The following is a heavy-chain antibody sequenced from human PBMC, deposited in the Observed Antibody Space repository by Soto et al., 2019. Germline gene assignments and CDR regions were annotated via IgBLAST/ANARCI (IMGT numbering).Heavy chain of an antibody. J-gene: IGHJ4*02. CDR2: ISYDGSNK. Sequence: QVQLVESGGGVVQPGRSLRLSCAASGFTFSSYGMHWVRQAPGKGLEWVAVISYDGSNKYYADSVKGRFTISRDNSKNTLYLQMNRLRAEDTAVYYCAKRGAVAKIPDYWGQGTLVTVSS. V-gene: IGHV3-30*18. D-gene: IGHD6-19*01. CDR3: AKRGAVAKIPDY. CDR1: GFTFSSYG.